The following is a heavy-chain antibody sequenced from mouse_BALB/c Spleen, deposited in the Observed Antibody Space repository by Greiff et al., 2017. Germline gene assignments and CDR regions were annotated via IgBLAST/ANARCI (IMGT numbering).Heavy chain of an antibody. J-gene: IGHJ1*01. CDR2: INPSSGYT. CDR3: ARFYGSSYWYFDV. V-gene: IGHV1-4*01. CDR1: GYTFTSYT. Sequence: VKLQESGAELARPGASVKMSCKASGYTFTSYTMHWVKQRPGQGLEWIGYINPSSGYTNYNQKFKDKATLTADKSSSTAYMQLSSLTSEDSAVYYCARFYGSSYWYFDVWGAGTTVTVSS. D-gene: IGHD1-1*01.